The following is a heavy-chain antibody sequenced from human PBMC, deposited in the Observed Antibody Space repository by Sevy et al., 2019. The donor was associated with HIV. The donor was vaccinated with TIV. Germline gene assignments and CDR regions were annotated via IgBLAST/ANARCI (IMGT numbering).Heavy chain of an antibody. J-gene: IGHJ2*01. Sequence: GGSLRLSCAASGFTFSYYSMNWVRQAPGKGLEWVSSISTASSYIYYADSLKGRVTISRDNAKNSLYLQMNSLRVEDTAVYYCARGPYYDFWYFDLWGRGTLVTVSS. CDR1: GFTFSYYS. D-gene: IGHD3-3*01. V-gene: IGHV3-21*01. CDR3: ARGPYYDFWYFDL. CDR2: ISTASSYI.